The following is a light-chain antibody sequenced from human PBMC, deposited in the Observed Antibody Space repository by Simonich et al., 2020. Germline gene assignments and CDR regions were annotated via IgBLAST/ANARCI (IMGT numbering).Light chain of an antibody. CDR2: QDS. CDR3: QAWDSSTVV. V-gene: IGLV3-1*01. J-gene: IGLJ2*01. CDR1: KLWDKY. Sequence: SYELTQPPSVSVSPGQTASITCSGDKLWDKYACWYQQKPGQSPVLVIYQDSKWPSGIPERFSGSNSGNTATLTISGTQAMDEADDYCQAWDSSTVVFGGGTKLTVL.